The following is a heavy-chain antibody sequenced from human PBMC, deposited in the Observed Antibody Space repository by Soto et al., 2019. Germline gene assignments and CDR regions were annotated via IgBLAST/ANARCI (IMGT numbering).Heavy chain of an antibody. Sequence: GGSLRLSCAASGFTFSTYSMHWVRQAPGKGLEWVAVISYDGSNKYYADSVKGRFTISRDNSKNTVYLQMNSLRAEDSAVYYCAREYSDGWFDPWGQGTLVTVS. CDR1: GFTFSTYS. J-gene: IGHJ5*02. CDR2: ISYDGSNK. D-gene: IGHD2-21*01. CDR3: AREYSDGWFDP. V-gene: IGHV3-30*03.